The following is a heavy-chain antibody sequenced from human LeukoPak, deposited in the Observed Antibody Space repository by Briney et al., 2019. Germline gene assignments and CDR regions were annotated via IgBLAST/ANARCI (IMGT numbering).Heavy chain of an antibody. CDR1: GDSISIYY. Sequence: PSETLSLTCSVSGDSISIYYWSWIRQPPGKELGWIGYIYNSGSTNYNPSLKSRVTISVDTSKNQFSLKLSSVTAADTAVYYCASDSSGLAIAWSPLAFDIWGQGTMVTVSS. V-gene: IGHV4-59*01. CDR3: ASDSSGLAIAWSPLAFDI. J-gene: IGHJ3*02. D-gene: IGHD6-19*01. CDR2: IYNSGST.